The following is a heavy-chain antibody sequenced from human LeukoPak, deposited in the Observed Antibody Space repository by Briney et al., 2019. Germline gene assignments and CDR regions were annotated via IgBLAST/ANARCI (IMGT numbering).Heavy chain of an antibody. J-gene: IGHJ4*02. CDR3: ARLTVAVAGFDY. D-gene: IGHD6-19*01. V-gene: IGHV4-39*01. Sequence: SETLSLTCTVSGGSISSSSYYWGWIRQPPGKGLEWIGSIYYSGGTYYNPSLKSRVTISVDTSKNQFSLKLSSVTAADTAVYYCARLTVAVAGFDYWGQGTLVTVSS. CDR1: GGSISSSSYY. CDR2: IYYSGGT.